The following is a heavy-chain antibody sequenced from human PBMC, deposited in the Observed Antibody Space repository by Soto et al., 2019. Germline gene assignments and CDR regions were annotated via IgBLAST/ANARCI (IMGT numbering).Heavy chain of an antibody. V-gene: IGHV1-18*01. CDR1: GYTFTSYG. Sequence: ASVKVSCKASGYTFTSYGISWVRQAPGQGLEWMGWISAYNGNTNYAQKLQGRVTMTTDTSTSTAYMELRSLRSDDTAVYYCASDLSITGTTTLDPWGQGTLVTVS. J-gene: IGHJ5*02. CDR3: ASDLSITGTTTLDP. D-gene: IGHD1-20*01. CDR2: ISAYNGNT.